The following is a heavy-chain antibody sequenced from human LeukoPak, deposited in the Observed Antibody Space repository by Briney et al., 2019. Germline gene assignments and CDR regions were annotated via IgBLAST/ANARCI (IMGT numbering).Heavy chain of an antibody. CDR1: GGSISGYY. Sequence: SETLSLTCTVSGGSISGYYWSWIRQPPGKGLEWIGEINHSGSTNYNPSLKSRVAISVDTSKNQFSLKLSSVTAADTAVYYCARGPGGSGSYSWFDPWGQGTLVTVSS. CDR3: ARGPGGSGSYSWFDP. J-gene: IGHJ5*02. V-gene: IGHV4-34*01. D-gene: IGHD3-10*01. CDR2: INHSGST.